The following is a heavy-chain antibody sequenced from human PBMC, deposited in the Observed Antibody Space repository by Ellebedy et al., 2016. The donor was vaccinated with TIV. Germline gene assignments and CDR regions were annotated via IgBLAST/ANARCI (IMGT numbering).Heavy chain of an antibody. Sequence: GESLKISCAASGFTFSSYAMSWVRQAPGKGLEWVSAISGSGGSTYYADSVKGRFTISRDNSKNTLYLQMNSLRAEDTAVYYCAKDWRGYCSGGSCYVPLDSWGQGTLVTVSS. J-gene: IGHJ4*02. CDR2: ISGSGGST. CDR3: AKDWRGYCSGGSCYVPLDS. D-gene: IGHD2-15*01. CDR1: GFTFSSYA. V-gene: IGHV3-23*01.